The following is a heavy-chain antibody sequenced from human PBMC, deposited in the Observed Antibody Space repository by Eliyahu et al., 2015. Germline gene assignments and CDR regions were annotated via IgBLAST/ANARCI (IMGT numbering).Heavy chain of an antibody. D-gene: IGHD3/OR15-3a*01. CDR1: GFTFSTSG. J-gene: IGHJ4*02. Sequence: QVQLVESGGGVFQPGRSLRLSCXASGFTFSTSGMXGVPQXPGEGLEWVSVIWNDGSRKYYADSVKGRFTISRDNSMNMLYLEMNSLRAEDTAVYYCASYVFDYWGQGTLVTVSS. CDR2: IWNDGSRK. CDR3: ASYVFDY. V-gene: IGHV3-33*01.